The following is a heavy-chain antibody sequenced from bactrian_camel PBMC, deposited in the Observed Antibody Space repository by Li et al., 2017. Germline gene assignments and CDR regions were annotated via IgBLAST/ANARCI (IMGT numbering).Heavy chain of an antibody. CDR1: GYSSNTFC. J-gene: IGHJ4*01. Sequence: HVQLVESGGGSVQAGGSLRLSCAASGYSSNTFCMGWFRRVPGKEREGVATIDTDGSTQYANSVKGRFTISKDNAKNTLYLQMNSLKPEDTAMYYCATDSGECPGTRVLWLYEVQGTQVTVS. CDR2: IDTDGST. V-gene: IGHV3S53*01. D-gene: IGHD3*01.